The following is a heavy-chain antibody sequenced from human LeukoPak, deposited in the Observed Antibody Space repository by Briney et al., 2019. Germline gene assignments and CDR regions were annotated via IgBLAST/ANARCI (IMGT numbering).Heavy chain of an antibody. CDR3: ARGFPSGGSWFDP. V-gene: IGHV3-21*01. CDR1: GFAFSTYS. D-gene: IGHD3-10*01. Sequence: GGSLRLSCAASGFAFSTYSMSWVRQTPGKGLEWVSSISGSSSHIYYADSVKGRFTISRDNAKNSLYLQMSSLRAEDTAIYYCARGFPSGGSWFDPWGQGTLVTVSS. CDR2: ISGSSSHI. J-gene: IGHJ5*02.